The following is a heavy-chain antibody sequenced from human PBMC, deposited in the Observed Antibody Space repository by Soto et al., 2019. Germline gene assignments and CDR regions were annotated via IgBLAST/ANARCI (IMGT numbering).Heavy chain of an antibody. J-gene: IGHJ4*02. CDR1: GGSIGSYY. V-gene: IGHV4-59*01. CDR3: ASADATF. CDR2: IYYSGST. D-gene: IGHD1-26*01. Sequence: PSETLSLTCTVSGGSIGSYYWSWIRQPPGKGLEWIGYIYYSGSTNYNPSLKSRVTISVDTSKNQFSLKLSSVTAADTAVYYCASADATFWGQGTLVTVSS.